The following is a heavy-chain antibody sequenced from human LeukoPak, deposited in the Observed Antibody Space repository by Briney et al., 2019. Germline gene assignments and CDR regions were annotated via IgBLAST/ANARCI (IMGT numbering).Heavy chain of an antibody. Sequence: GGSLRLSCAASGFNFTIGAMSWVRQAPGKGLEWVSAISGSGGSTYYADSVKGRFTISRDNSKNTLYLQMNSLRAEDTAVYYCAKVFYGDYSFDYWGQGTLVTVSS. CDR3: AKVFYGDYSFDY. V-gene: IGHV3-23*01. CDR1: GFNFTIGA. J-gene: IGHJ4*02. CDR2: ISGSGGST. D-gene: IGHD4-17*01.